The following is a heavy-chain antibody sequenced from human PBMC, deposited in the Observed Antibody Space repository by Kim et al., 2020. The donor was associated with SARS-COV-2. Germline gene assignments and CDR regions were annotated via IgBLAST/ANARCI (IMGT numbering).Heavy chain of an antibody. CDR1: GFTFSNYA. CDR3: AKSSGYSSGWYLGGYFDY. D-gene: IGHD6-19*01. CDR2: VRGSGDST. V-gene: IGHV3-23*01. J-gene: IGHJ4*02. Sequence: GGSLRLSCAASGFTFSNYAMSWVRQAPGKGLEWVSDVRGSGDSTYYADSVKGRFTISRDNSKNTLYLQMNSLRAEDTAVYYCAKSSGYSSGWYLGGYFDYGGQGTLGTVSS.